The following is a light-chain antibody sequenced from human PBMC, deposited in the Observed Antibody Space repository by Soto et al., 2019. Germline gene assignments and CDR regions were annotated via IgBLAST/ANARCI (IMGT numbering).Light chain of an antibody. CDR2: AAS. J-gene: IGKJ4*01. CDR3: QHYYKWPRS. Sequence: EIVMTQSPGTLSVSPGERVTLSCRASQNIDTKLAWYQQRHGQSPRLLIYAASTRAPGVPARFSGSGSGTACTLTISGLQSEDFGLFFCQHYYKWPRSFGGGTKVEIK. CDR1: QNIDTK. V-gene: IGKV3-15*01.